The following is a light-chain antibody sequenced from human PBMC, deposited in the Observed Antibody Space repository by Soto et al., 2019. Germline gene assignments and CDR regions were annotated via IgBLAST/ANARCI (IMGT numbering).Light chain of an antibody. CDR3: QQYNNWPPNT. V-gene: IGKV3-15*01. CDR1: QSVSSN. J-gene: IGKJ2*01. Sequence: EIVMTQSPATLSVSPGERATLSCRASQSVSSNLAWYQQKPGQAPRLLTYGASTRATGIPARFSGSGAGTEVTLTISSLQSEDVAVYYGQQYNNWPPNTFGQGTKLEIK. CDR2: GAS.